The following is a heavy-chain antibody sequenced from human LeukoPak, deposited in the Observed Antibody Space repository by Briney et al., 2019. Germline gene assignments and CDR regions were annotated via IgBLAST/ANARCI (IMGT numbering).Heavy chain of an antibody. CDR3: AKEKTGPYYFDY. CDR1: GFTFSAYG. CDR2: ITYDGSNK. D-gene: IGHD7-27*01. J-gene: IGHJ4*02. V-gene: IGHV3-30*18. Sequence: GGSLRLSCVASGFTFSAYGMHWVRQAPGKGLEWVAVITYDGSNKYYADSVKGRFTISRDNSKNTLYLQMNSLRAEDTAVYYCAKEKTGPYYFDYWGQGILVTVS.